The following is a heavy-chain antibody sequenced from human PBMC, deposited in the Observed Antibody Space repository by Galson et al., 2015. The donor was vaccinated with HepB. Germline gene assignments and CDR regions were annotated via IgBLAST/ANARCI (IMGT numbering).Heavy chain of an antibody. CDR3: ASVANYYYGMDV. J-gene: IGHJ6*02. V-gene: IGHV4-39*01. CDR2: IYYSGST. Sequence: TLSLTCTVSGGSISSSSYYWGWIRQPPGKGLEWIGSIYYSGSTYYNPSLKSRVTISVDTSKNQFSLKLSSVTAADTAVYYCASVANYYYGMDVWGQGTTVTVSS. CDR1: GGSISSSSYY.